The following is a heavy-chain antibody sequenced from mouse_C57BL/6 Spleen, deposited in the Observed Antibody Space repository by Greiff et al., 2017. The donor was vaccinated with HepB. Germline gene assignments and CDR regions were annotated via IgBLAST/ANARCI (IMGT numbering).Heavy chain of an antibody. Sequence: QVQLQQSGAELVRPGTSVKVSCKASGYAFTNYLIEWVKQRPGQGLEWIGVINPGSGGTNYNEKFKGKATLTADKSSSTAYMQLSSLTSEDSAVYFCARWRVYGYDSYAMDYWGQGTSVTVSS. CDR3: ARWRVYGYDSYAMDY. CDR1: GYAFTNYL. V-gene: IGHV1-54*01. D-gene: IGHD2-2*01. J-gene: IGHJ4*01. CDR2: INPGSGGT.